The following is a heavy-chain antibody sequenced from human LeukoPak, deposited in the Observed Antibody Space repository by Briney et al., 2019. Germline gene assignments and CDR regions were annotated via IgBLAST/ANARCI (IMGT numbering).Heavy chain of an antibody. CDR2: IIPILGIA. V-gene: IGHV1-69*04. D-gene: IGHD5-12*01. J-gene: IGHJ6*02. CDR1: GGTFSSYA. CDR3: ARGDIVAATYYYYGMDV. Sequence: GASVKVSCKASGGTFSSYAISWVRQAPGQGLEWMGRIIPILGIANYAQKFQGRVTITADKSTSTAYMELSSLRSEDTAVYYCARGDIVAATYYYYGMDVWGQGTTVTVSS.